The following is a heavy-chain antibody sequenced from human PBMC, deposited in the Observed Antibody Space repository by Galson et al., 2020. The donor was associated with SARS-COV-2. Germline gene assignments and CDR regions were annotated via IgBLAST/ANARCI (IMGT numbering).Heavy chain of an antibody. V-gene: IGHV4-61*01. Sequence: SQTLSLTCTVSGGSVSSGSYFWSWIRQPPGKRLEWIAYIYYSGSTNYNPSLKSRVTISIDTSKNQFSLKLSSVTAADTAVYFCARAANFYYYDMDVWGQGTTVTVFS. CDR1: GGSVSSGSYF. CDR3: ARAANFYYYDMDV. J-gene: IGHJ6*02. CDR2: IYYSGST. D-gene: IGHD6-13*01.